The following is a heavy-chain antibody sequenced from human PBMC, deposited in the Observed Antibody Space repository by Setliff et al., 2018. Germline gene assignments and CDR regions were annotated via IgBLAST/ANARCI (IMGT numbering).Heavy chain of an antibody. CDR1: GDSISSGNW. J-gene: IGHJ6*04. Sequence: PSETLSLTCAVSGDSISSGNWWSWVRQPPEKGLEWIGEINHSGNTNYNPSLKSRVTISVDKSTNQFSLKLNPVTAADTAVYYCVRTDYSDGRYSMDVWGKGNPGHRSS. D-gene: IGHD6-19*01. V-gene: IGHV4-4*02. CDR3: VRTDYSDGRYSMDV. CDR2: INHSGNT.